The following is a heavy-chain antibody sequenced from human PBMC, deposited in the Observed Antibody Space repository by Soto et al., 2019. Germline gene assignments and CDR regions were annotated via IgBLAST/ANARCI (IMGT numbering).Heavy chain of an antibody. Sequence: SGPTLVNPTQTLTLTCIFSGFSLRTSGVGVGWIRQPPGKALEWLGFIYWNDDKRYSPSPKSRLTFTKDTSKNQVVLTMTNMDPVDTATYYCAKSGSSGWYGWFDPWGQGTLVTVSS. V-gene: IGHV2-5*01. D-gene: IGHD6-19*01. CDR2: IYWNDDK. CDR1: GFSLRTSGVG. CDR3: AKSGSSGWYGWFDP. J-gene: IGHJ5*02.